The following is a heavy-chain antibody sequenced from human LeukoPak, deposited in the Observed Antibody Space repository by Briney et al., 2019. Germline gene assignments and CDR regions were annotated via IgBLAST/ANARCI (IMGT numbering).Heavy chain of an antibody. D-gene: IGHD5-18*01. CDR2: IYYSGST. J-gene: IGHJ6*03. Sequence: PSETLSLTCTVSGDSISSYYWSWIRQPPGKGLEWIGYIYYSGSTNYNPSLKSRVTISVDTSKNQFSLKLSSVTAADTAVYYCARGFSSGYSYGYYYYYYYMGVWGKGTTVTVSS. V-gene: IGHV4-59*01. CDR3: ARGFSSGYSYGYYYYYYYMGV. CDR1: GDSISSYY.